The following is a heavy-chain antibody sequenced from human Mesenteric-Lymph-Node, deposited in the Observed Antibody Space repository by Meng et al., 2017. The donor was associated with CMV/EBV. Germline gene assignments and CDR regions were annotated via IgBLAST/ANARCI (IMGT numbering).Heavy chain of an antibody. V-gene: IGHV3-30*03. CDR3: AREALYYDILTGDPDY. CDR2: ISYEGSNK. J-gene: IGHJ4*02. Sequence: SGFTVSGDAIHGVRQATGKGLEWVAVISYEGSNKYYEEYVKGRFTISRDNSKNTLYLQMNSLRDEDTAVYYCAREALYYDILTGDPDYWGQGTLVTVSS. CDR1: GFTVSGDA. D-gene: IGHD3-9*01.